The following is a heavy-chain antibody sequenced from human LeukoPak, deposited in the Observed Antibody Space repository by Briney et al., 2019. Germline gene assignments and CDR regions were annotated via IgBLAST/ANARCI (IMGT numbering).Heavy chain of an antibody. V-gene: IGHV3-53*01. CDR3: ARDKAGNRYFDS. Sequence: GGSLRLSCVASGFTVSSNYMSWVRQAPGKGLDWVSIVYSGGSTYYADSVKGRFTTSRDNSKNTLYLQMNSLRAEDTAVYYCARDKAGNRYFDSWGQGTLVTVSS. D-gene: IGHD6-19*01. CDR1: GFTVSSNY. CDR2: VYSGGST. J-gene: IGHJ4*02.